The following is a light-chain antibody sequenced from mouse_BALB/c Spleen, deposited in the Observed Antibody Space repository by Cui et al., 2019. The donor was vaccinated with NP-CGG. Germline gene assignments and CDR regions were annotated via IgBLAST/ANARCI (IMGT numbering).Light chain of an antibody. CDR2: GTN. J-gene: IGLJ1*01. CDR3: ALWYTNHWV. CDR1: TGAVTTSNY. Sequence: HAVVTLVFGPTTSPGETVTLTCRSSTGAVTTSNYANWVQEKPDHLFTGLIGGTNNRAPGVPARFSGSLIGDKAALTITGAQTEDEAIYFCALWYTNHWVFGGGTKLTVL. V-gene: IGLV1*01.